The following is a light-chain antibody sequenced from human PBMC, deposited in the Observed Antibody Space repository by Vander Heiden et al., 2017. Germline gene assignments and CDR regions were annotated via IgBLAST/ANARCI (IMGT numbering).Light chain of an antibody. CDR1: SSDVDTYNL. CDR3: CSYAGSTVV. V-gene: IGLV2-23*01. Sequence: QSALTQPAYVSGSPGQSITISCTETSSDVDTYNLVSWYQHHPGKVPKLLIGEGTQRPSGVSARFSGSRSGNTASLTVSGLQAEDEADYYCCSYAGSTVVFGGGTKLTVL. CDR2: EGT. J-gene: IGLJ2*01.